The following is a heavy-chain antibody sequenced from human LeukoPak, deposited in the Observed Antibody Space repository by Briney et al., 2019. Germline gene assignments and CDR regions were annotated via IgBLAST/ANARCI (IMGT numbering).Heavy chain of an antibody. D-gene: IGHD3-9*01. CDR3: ARSSHYDILTGYSEEDAFDI. Sequence: GSLRLSCAASGFSVSTNYMSWVRQAPGKGLEWGSVIYGGRNNTHYADSVKGRFTISRDNSKNTLYLQMNSLRVEDTAVYYCARSSHYDILTGYSEEDAFDIWGQGTMVTVSS. CDR1: GFSVSTNY. J-gene: IGHJ3*02. V-gene: IGHV3-53*01. CDR2: IYGGRNNT.